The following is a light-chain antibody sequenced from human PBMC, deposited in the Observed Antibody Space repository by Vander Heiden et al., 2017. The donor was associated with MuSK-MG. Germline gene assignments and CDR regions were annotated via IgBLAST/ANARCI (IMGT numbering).Light chain of an antibody. CDR1: KLGNTY. Sequence: SYELTQPPSVSVSPGQTASITCSGDKLGNTYACWYQQKPGQSPVLVIYQDNKRPSGIPERFSGSNSGNTATLTISGTQAMDEADYYCQAWDSSNVVFGGGTKLTVL. CDR3: QAWDSSNVV. V-gene: IGLV3-1*01. CDR2: QDN. J-gene: IGLJ2*01.